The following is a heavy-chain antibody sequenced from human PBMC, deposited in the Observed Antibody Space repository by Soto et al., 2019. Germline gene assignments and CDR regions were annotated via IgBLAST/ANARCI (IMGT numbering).Heavy chain of an antibody. CDR3: ARLTSYESSGYYRY. CDR2: ISSSSSYI. V-gene: IGHV3-21*01. Sequence: EVQLVESGGGLVKPGGSLRLSCAASGFTFSSYSMNWVRQAPGKGLEWVSSISSSSSYIYYADSVKGRFTISRDNAKNSLYLQMKSLRAEDTAVYSCARLTSYESSGYYRYWGQGNLVTVSS. CDR1: GFTFSSYS. J-gene: IGHJ4*02. D-gene: IGHD3-22*01.